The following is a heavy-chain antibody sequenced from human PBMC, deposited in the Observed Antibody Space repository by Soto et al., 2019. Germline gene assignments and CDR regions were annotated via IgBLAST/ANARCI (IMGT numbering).Heavy chain of an antibody. CDR3: ASSHGSGGSLFDY. J-gene: IGHJ4*02. D-gene: IGHD2-15*01. CDR1: GGSISSYY. CDR2: IYYSGST. V-gene: IGHV4-59*08. Sequence: SETLSLTCTVSGGSISSYYWSWIRQPPGKGLEWIGHIYYSGSTNYNPSLKSRVTISVDTSKNQFSLKLSSVTAADTAVYYCASSHGSGGSLFDYWGQGTLVTVSS.